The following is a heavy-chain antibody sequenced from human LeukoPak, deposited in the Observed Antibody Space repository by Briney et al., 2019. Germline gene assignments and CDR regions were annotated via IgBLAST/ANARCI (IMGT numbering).Heavy chain of an antibody. J-gene: IGHJ4*02. D-gene: IGHD2-2*01. CDR3: AKIPIIVVVPAASLLFDY. CDR1: GFTFSSYA. Sequence: GGSLRLSCAASGFTFSSYAMSWVRQAPGKGLEWVSAISGSGGSTYYADSVKGRFTISRDNSKNTLYLQMNSLRAEDTAVYYCAKIPIIVVVPAASLLFDYWGQGTLVTVSS. CDR2: ISGSGGST. V-gene: IGHV3-23*01.